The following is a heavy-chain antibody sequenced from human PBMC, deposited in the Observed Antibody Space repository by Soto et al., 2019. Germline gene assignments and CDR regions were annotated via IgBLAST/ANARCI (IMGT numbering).Heavy chain of an antibody. D-gene: IGHD5-18*01. CDR1: GGSFSGYY. V-gene: IGHV4-34*01. J-gene: IGHJ4*02. CDR3: ARVDTAMVDFDY. Sequence: PSETLSLTCAVYGGSFSGYYWSWIPQPPGRGLEWIGEINHSGSTNYNPSLKSRVTISVDTSKNQFSLKLSSVTAADTAVYYCARVDTAMVDFDYWGQGTLVTVSS. CDR2: INHSGST.